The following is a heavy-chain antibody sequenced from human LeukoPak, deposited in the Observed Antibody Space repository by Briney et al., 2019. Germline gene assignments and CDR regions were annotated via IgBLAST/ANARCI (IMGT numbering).Heavy chain of an antibody. J-gene: IGHJ4*02. D-gene: IGHD3-9*01. Sequence: HPGGSLRLSCAASGFTFSSYWMHWVRHAPGKGLVWVSRINTDGSSTSYADSVKGRFTISRDNAKNTLYLQMNSLRAEDTAVYYCASTQTYYDILTGYYDYYFDYWGQGTLVTVSS. V-gene: IGHV3-74*01. CDR3: ASTQTYYDILTGYYDYYFDY. CDR1: GFTFSSYW. CDR2: INTDGSST.